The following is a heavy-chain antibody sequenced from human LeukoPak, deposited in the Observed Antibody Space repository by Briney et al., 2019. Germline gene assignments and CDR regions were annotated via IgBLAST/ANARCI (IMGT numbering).Heavy chain of an antibody. D-gene: IGHD5-12*01. CDR1: GGSISSGNW. CDR3: ARHKSGYGAEHAFDI. Sequence: SGTLSLTCAVSGGSISSGNWWSWVRQPPGKGLEWIGEIYHSGSTNYNPSLKSRVTISVDKSNKQFSLTLSSVTAADTALYYCARHKSGYGAEHAFDIWGQGTMVTVSS. J-gene: IGHJ3*02. CDR2: IYHSGST. V-gene: IGHV4-4*02.